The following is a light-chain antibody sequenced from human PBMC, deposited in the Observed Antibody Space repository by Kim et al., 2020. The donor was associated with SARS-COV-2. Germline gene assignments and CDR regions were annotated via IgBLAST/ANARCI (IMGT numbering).Light chain of an antibody. CDR3: QQYYNYVT. CDR1: HDYTSW. CDR2: NKS. J-gene: IGKJ2*01. Sequence: RSGSVGSHVHLPCQSRHDYTSWLAWEQQKARKATKLLISNKSAMGSGVPSKFSGNGYGREFTLTISSLQPDDFATYYCQQYYNYVTFGQGNKLEI. V-gene: IGKV1-5*03.